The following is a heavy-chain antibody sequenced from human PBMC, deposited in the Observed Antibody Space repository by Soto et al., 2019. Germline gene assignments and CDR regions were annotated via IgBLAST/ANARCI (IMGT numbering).Heavy chain of an antibody. V-gene: IGHV3-30*18. CDR3: AKDRGGSSADLDY. J-gene: IGHJ4*02. D-gene: IGHD3-16*01. Sequence: QVQLVESGGGVVQPGRSLRLSCAASGFTFSSFGMHWVRQVPGKGLEWVALISYDGSKKYYADSVKGRFTISRDKSKNTLYLQMNSLRVEDTAGYYCAKDRGGSSADLDYWGQGTLVTVSS. CDR2: ISYDGSKK. CDR1: GFTFSSFG.